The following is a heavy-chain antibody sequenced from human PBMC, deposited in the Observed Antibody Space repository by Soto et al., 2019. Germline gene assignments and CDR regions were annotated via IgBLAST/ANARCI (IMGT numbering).Heavy chain of an antibody. V-gene: IGHV3-74*01. CDR3: ATVFDV. CDR2: VDTDGGGT. Sequence: EVQLVEYGGALVQPGGSLRVTSAASGFTFGSHRINWNHQDPGKGLEWVSRVDTDGGGTSYADSVKGRFTISTDNADSTGYLQMTVLRVEDTAVYDCATVFDVWGQGTLVTVSS. CDR1: GFTFGSHR. D-gene: IGHD4-17*01. J-gene: IGHJ4*02.